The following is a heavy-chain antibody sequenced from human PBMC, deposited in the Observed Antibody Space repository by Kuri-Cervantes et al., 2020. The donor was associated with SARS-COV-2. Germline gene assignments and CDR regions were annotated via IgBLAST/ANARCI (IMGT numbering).Heavy chain of an antibody. Sequence: SCKASGYTFTSYGISWIRQPPGKGLEWIGYIYYSGSTNYNPSLKSRVTISVDTSKNQFSLKLSSVTAADTAVYYCARDRKTAGWYFDLWGRGTLVTVSS. CDR1: GYTFTSYG. D-gene: IGHD6-13*01. J-gene: IGHJ2*01. V-gene: IGHV4-59*01. CDR3: ARDRKTAGWYFDL. CDR2: IYYSGST.